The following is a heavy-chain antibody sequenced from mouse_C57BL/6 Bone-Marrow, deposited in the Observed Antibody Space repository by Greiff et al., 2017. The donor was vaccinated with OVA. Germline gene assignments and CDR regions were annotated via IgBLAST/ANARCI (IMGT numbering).Heavy chain of an antibody. Sequence: EVQVVESGGDLVKPGGSLKLSCAASGFTFSSYGMSWVRQTPDKRLEWVATISSGGSYTYYPDSVKGRFTISRDNAKNTLYLQMSSLKSEDTAMYYCARQGFLLLRYYAMDYWGQGTSVTVSS. CDR3: ARQGFLLLRYYAMDY. V-gene: IGHV5-6*01. CDR2: ISSGGSYT. CDR1: GFTFSSYG. J-gene: IGHJ4*01. D-gene: IGHD1-1*01.